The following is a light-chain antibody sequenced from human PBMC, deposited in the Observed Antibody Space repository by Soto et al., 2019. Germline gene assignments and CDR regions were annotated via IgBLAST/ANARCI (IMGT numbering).Light chain of an antibody. V-gene: IGKV3-11*01. CDR2: DAS. CDR3: QQRSNGPPHMYT. J-gene: IGKJ2*01. Sequence: EIVLTQSPATLSLSPGERATLSCRASQSVSSYLAWYQQKPGQAPRLLIYDASNRATGIPARFSGSGSGTDVTLTISSLEPEDFAVYYCQQRSNGPPHMYTFDQGTKLEIK. CDR1: QSVSSY.